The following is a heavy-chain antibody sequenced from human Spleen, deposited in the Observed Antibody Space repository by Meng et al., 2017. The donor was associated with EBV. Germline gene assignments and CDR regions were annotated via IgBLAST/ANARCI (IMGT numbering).Heavy chain of an antibody. V-gene: IGHV4-34*01. Sequence: QVQLQQGGAVLLKPSETLSLTCAVYGASLRGHYWSWIRQAPGKGLEWIGEIKDTGSTNYNLSLKGRVTISVDKSNNQFSLKLTSVTAADTAVYYCARFYTYGDVPSEADSWGQGNLVTASS. D-gene: IGHD4-17*01. CDR2: IKDTGST. J-gene: IGHJ4*02. CDR1: GASLRGHY. CDR3: ARFYTYGDVPSEADS.